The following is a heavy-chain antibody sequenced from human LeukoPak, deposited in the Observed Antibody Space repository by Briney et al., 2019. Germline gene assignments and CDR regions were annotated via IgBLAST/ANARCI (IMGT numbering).Heavy chain of an antibody. D-gene: IGHD3-10*01. Sequence: PGRSLRLSCAASGFTFSSYGMHWVRQAPGKGLEWVAVISYDGSNKYYADSVKGRFTISRDNSKNTLYLQMNSLRAEDTAVYYCAKDYYGSGSPLDYWGQGTLVTVFS. CDR1: GFTFSSYG. CDR3: AKDYYGSGSPLDY. V-gene: IGHV3-30*18. CDR2: ISYDGSNK. J-gene: IGHJ4*02.